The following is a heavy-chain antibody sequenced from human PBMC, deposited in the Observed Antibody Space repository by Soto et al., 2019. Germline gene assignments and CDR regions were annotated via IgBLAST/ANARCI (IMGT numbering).Heavy chain of an antibody. J-gene: IGHJ6*02. V-gene: IGHV1-2*04. CDR3: AREEGITMVRGVITTLGGMDV. CDR1: GYTFTGYY. D-gene: IGHD3-10*01. CDR2: INPNSGGT. Sequence: ASLKVSCKASGYTFTGYYMHWVRQAPGQGLEWMGWINPNSGGTNYAQKFQGWVTMTRDTSTSTAYMELSRLRSDDTAVYYCAREEGITMVRGVITTLGGMDVWGQGTTVTVSS.